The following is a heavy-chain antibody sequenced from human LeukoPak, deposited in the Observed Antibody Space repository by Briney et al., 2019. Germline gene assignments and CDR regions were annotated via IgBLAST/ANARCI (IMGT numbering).Heavy chain of an antibody. CDR3: ARDSPEGNNWGSEPTFDY. Sequence: GGSLSLSCTASGFTLSRYWMSWVRQAPGKGLEWVADIKGDGSKKYYADSVKGRFTISRDNAENPLYLQMNSLRAEDTAVYFCARDSPEGNNWGSEPTFDYWGQGIPVTVSS. V-gene: IGHV3-7*01. J-gene: IGHJ4*02. CDR2: IKGDGSKK. D-gene: IGHD1-1*01. CDR1: GFTLSRYW.